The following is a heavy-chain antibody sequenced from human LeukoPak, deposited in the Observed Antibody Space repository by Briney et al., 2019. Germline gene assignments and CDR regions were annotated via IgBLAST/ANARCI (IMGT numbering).Heavy chain of an antibody. CDR2: LHPADGET. D-gene: IGHD4-17*01. V-gene: IGHV1-24*01. Sequence: ASVQVSCKVSGYRVTEVSMNWVRQAPGKGLEWMGGLHPADGETVYAQNFQDRVTMTEDTSTDTAYMELSSLRSDDTAVYYCATAAPYMTTVIRGTFDIWGQGTMVTVSS. CDR1: GYRVTEVS. J-gene: IGHJ3*02. CDR3: ATAAPYMTTVIRGTFDI.